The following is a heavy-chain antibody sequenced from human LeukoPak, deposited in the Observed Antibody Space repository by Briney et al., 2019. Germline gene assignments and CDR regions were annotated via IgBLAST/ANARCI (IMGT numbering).Heavy chain of an antibody. CDR2: INPNSGGT. CDR3: ARMKDDYVWGSYLPLLLYGMDV. V-gene: IGHV1-2*02. CDR1: GYTFTGYY. D-gene: IGHD3-16*02. J-gene: IGHJ6*02. Sequence: ASVKVSCKASGYTFTGYYMHWVRQAPGQGLEWMGWINPNSGGTNYAQKFQGRVTMTRDTSISTAYMELSRLRSDDTAVYYCARMKDDYVWGSYLPLLLYGMDVWGQGTTVTVSS.